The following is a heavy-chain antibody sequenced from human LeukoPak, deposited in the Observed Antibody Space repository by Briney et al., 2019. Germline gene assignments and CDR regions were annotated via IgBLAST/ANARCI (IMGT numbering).Heavy chain of an antibody. J-gene: IGHJ4*02. CDR1: GGSVSTIDYY. CDR3: AADSKFDS. D-gene: IGHD3-22*01. V-gene: IGHV4-39*01. Sequence: PSETLSLTCTVSGGSVSTIDYYWGWIRQPPGKGLEWIGSVYYSGSTYYNAPLKSRVTISLDTSKNQFSLKLSSVTAADAAVYYCAADSKFDSWGQGILVTVSS. CDR2: VYYSGST.